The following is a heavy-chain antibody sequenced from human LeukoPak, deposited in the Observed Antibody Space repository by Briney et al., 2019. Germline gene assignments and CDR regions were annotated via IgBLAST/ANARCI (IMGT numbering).Heavy chain of an antibody. CDR3: AREQQWLVRYFDY. CDR2: IYTSGST. J-gene: IGHJ4*02. D-gene: IGHD6-19*01. V-gene: IGHV4-61*02. CDR1: GGSISSGSYY. Sequence: SETLSLTCTVSGGSISSGSYYWSWIRQPAGRGLEWLGRIYTSGSTNYNPSLKSRVTISVDTSKNQFSLKLSSVTAADTAVYYCAREQQWLVRYFDYWGQGTLVTVSS.